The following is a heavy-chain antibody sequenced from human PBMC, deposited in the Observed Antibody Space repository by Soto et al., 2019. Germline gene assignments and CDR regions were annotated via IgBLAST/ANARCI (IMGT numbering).Heavy chain of an antibody. CDR1: GSTFSSYA. J-gene: IGHJ4*02. D-gene: IGHD3-16*01. V-gene: IGHV3-23*01. CDR2: ISGSGGST. CDR3: AKDRRWAPPDFDY. Sequence: GWSLRLSCAASGSTFSSYAMSWVRQAPGKGLEWVSAISGSGGSTYYADSVKVRFTISRDNSKNTLYLQMNSLRAEDTAVYYCAKDRRWAPPDFDYWGQGSLVTVSS.